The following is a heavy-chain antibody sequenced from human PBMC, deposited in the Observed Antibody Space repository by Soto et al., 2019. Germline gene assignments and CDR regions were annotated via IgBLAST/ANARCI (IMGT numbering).Heavy chain of an antibody. D-gene: IGHD2-8*02. J-gene: IGHJ4*02. CDR1: GFTFSSYG. CDR3: ARAEGAGGVDY. Sequence: QVQLVESGGGVVQPGRSLRLSCAASGFTFSSYGMHWVRQAPGKGREWVAVIWYDGSNKYYADSVKGRFTISRDNSKNTLCLQMNSLRAEDTAVYYCARAEGAGGVDYWGQGTLVTVSS. V-gene: IGHV3-33*01. CDR2: IWYDGSNK.